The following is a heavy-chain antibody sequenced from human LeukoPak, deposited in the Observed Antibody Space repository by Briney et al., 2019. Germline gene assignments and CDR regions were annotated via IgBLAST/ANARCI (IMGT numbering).Heavy chain of an antibody. D-gene: IGHD6-6*01. CDR2: MNPNSGNT. CDR3: ARDSSSGVYYFDY. Sequence: GASVKVSCKASGYTFTSYDINWVRQATGQGLEWMGWMNPNSGNTGYAQKFQGRVTTTRNTSISTAYMELSSLRSEDTAVYYCARDSSSGVYYFDYWGQGTLVTVSS. V-gene: IGHV1-8*01. CDR1: GYTFTSYD. J-gene: IGHJ4*02.